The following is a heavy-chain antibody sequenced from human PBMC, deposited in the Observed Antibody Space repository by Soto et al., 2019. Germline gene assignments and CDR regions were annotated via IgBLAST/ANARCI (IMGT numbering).Heavy chain of an antibody. D-gene: IGHD4-17*01. J-gene: IGHJ5*02. CDR3: ARDPPTTGFDP. Sequence: SETLSLTCTVSGGSISSYYWSWIRQPPGKGLEWIGYIYYSGSTNYNPSLKSRVTISVDTSKNQFSLKLSSVTAADTAVYYCARDPPTTGFDPWGQGTLVTVSS. V-gene: IGHV4-59*01. CDR1: GGSISSYY. CDR2: IYYSGST.